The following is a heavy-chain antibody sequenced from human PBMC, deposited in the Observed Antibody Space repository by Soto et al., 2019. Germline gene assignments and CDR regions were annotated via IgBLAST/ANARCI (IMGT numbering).Heavy chain of an antibody. CDR3: TRERDSAMVPFDY. CDR2: IRNKANSYIT. CDR1: GFSFSDHY. V-gene: IGHV3-72*01. J-gene: IGHJ4*02. D-gene: IGHD5-18*01. Sequence: GGSLRLSCAASGFSFSDHYMDWVRQAPGKGLEWVGRIRNKANSYITQYAASVKGRFTISRDDSENSLFLQLNSLRTEDTAVYYCTRERDSAMVPFDYWGQGTLVTVSS.